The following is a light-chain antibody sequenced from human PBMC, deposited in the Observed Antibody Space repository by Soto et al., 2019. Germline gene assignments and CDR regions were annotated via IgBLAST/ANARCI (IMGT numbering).Light chain of an antibody. CDR3: LQYNTYPRT. Sequence: DIKMTQSPSTLSASVGDRVTITCRASQSISWLAWYQQKPGKAPKLLIYKASSLQSGVPSRFSGSGSGTEFTLTISSLQPDDFATYYCLQYNTYPRTYGKRNKVAIK. CDR2: KAS. CDR1: QSISW. J-gene: IGKJ1*01. V-gene: IGKV1-5*03.